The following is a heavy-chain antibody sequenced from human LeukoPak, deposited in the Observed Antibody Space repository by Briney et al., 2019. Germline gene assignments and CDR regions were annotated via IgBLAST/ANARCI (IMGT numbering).Heavy chain of an antibody. CDR3: ARESSSGWYSSYYFDY. V-gene: IGHV3-23*01. J-gene: IGHJ4*02. Sequence: GGSLRLSCAASGFTFSGYAMSWVRQAPGKGLAWISTVSASGDSTSYADSVKGRFTISRDNSKNALYLQVNSLRADDAALYYCARESSSGWYSSYYFDYWGQGTLVTVSS. CDR2: VSASGDST. D-gene: IGHD6-19*01. CDR1: GFTFSGYA.